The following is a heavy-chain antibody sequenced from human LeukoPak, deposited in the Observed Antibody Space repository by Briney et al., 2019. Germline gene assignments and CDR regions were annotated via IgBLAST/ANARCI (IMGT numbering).Heavy chain of an antibody. CDR3: ARRSPPYYGMDV. CDR1: GGSISSYY. CDR2: IYYSGST. Sequence: SETLSLTCTVSGGSISSYYWSWIRQPPGKGLEWIGYIYYSGSTNYNPSLKSRVTISVDTSKNQFSLRLSSVTAADTAVYYCARRSPPYYGMDVWGQGTTVTVSS. V-gene: IGHV4-59*08. J-gene: IGHJ6*02.